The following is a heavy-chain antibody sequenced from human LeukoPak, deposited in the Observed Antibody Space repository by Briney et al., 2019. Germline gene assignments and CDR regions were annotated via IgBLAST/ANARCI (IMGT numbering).Heavy chain of an antibody. V-gene: IGHV3-73*01. Sequence: PGGSLRLSCAASGFSFTSYEMNWVRQAPGKGLEWVGRIRSKANTYATAYAASVKGRFTISRDDSKNTAYLQMNSLKTEDTAVYYCTSSGYVWDYFDYWGQGTLVTVSS. CDR2: IRSKANTYAT. CDR1: GFSFTSYE. CDR3: TSSGYVWDYFDY. D-gene: IGHD5-12*01. J-gene: IGHJ4*02.